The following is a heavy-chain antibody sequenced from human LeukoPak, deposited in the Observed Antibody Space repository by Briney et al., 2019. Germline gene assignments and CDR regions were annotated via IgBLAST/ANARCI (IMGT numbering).Heavy chain of an antibody. J-gene: IGHJ4*02. V-gene: IGHV4-59*12. Sequence: SETLSLTCTVSGGSISRYYWSWIRQHPGNGLEWIGYISYTGSTTYNSSLKSRVTISLDTSKNQFSLKLSSVTAADTAVYYCATGYSSSWPAFDYWGQGTLVTVSS. CDR1: GGSISRYY. CDR2: ISYTGST. D-gene: IGHD6-13*01. CDR3: ATGYSSSWPAFDY.